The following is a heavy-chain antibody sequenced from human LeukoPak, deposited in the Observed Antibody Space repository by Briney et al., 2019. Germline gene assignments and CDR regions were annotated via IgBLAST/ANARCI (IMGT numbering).Heavy chain of an antibody. V-gene: IGHV3-33*01. CDR3: VREKGPFNGFDI. Sequence: GRSLRLSCAASGFTFSNYGMHWVRQSPGKGLEWLVVIWSGGNNKYYADSVKGRFTISRDNSKNTLDLQMNNLRAEGTALYYCVREKGPFNGFDIWGQGAMVTVSS. J-gene: IGHJ3*02. CDR1: GFTFSNYG. CDR2: IWSGGNNK.